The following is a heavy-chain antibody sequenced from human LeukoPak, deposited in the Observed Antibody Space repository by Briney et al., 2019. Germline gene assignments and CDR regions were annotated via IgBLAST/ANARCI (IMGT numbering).Heavy chain of an antibody. J-gene: IGHJ4*02. CDR1: GFTFSSYW. CDR2: IKEDGSDK. CDR3: ASQFWWAAVAGTTLDY. Sequence: GGSLRLSCIASGFTFSSYWMSWVRQAPGGGLEWVANIKEDGSDKYYVDSVKGRFTISRDNAKISLYLQMNSLRAEDTAVYFCASQFWWAAVAGTTLDYWGQGTLVTVSS. D-gene: IGHD6-19*01. V-gene: IGHV3-7*05.